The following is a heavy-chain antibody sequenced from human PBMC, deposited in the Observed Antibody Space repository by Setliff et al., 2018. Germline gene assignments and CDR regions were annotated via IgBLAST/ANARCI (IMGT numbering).Heavy chain of an antibody. CDR3: ARSDPYYYDSSGYYYFDY. D-gene: IGHD3-22*01. Sequence: GGSLRLSCAASGFTFSSYAMSWVRQAPGKGLEWVSAISGSGGSTYYADSVKGRFTISRDNSKNTLYLQMNSLRAEDTAVYYCARSDPYYYDSSGYYYFDYWGQGTLVTVSS. CDR1: GFTFSSYA. CDR2: ISGSGGST. J-gene: IGHJ4*02. V-gene: IGHV3-23*01.